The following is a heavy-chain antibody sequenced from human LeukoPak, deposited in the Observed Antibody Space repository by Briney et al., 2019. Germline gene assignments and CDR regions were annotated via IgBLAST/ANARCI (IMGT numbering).Heavy chain of an antibody. CDR3: ARSLRDAYINDVPYAFDI. V-gene: IGHV4-59*01. Sequence: SETLSLTCSVSGGSISSYYWSWIRQPPGKGLEWIGFFYYSGSTDCNPSLRSRVTISVDMSKNQFSLKLSSVNAADTAVYYCARSLRDAYINDVPYAFDIWGQGTMVTVSS. D-gene: IGHD5-24*01. CDR1: GGSISSYY. CDR2: FYYSGST. J-gene: IGHJ3*02.